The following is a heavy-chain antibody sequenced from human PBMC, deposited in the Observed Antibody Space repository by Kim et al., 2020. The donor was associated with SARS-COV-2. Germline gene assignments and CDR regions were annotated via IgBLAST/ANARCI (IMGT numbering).Heavy chain of an antibody. CDR2: IWFDGNNK. V-gene: IGHV3-33*06. CDR3: AKGNYYYYYGMDV. J-gene: IGHJ6*02. CDR1: GFTFNNYG. Sequence: GGSLRLSCAASGFTFNNYGMHWVRQAPDKGLEWVAVIWFDGNNKNYADSVKGRFTISRDNSKNTLYLQINSLRAEDTAVYYCAKGNYYYYYGMDVWGQGT.